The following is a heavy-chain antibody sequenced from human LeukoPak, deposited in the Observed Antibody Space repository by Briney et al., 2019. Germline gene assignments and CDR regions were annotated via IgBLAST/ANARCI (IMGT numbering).Heavy chain of an antibody. Sequence: ASVKVSCKASGYTFTGYYMHLVRQATGQGLEWMGWMNPNSGGTNYAQKFQGRVTMTRDTSISTAYMELSRLRSDDTAVYYCARAYLGGVVVPAAIYYYYYYGMDVWGQGTTVTVSS. CDR2: MNPNSGGT. J-gene: IGHJ6*02. D-gene: IGHD2-2*01. CDR3: ARAYLGGVVVPAAIYYYYYYGMDV. CDR1: GYTFTGYY. V-gene: IGHV1-2*02.